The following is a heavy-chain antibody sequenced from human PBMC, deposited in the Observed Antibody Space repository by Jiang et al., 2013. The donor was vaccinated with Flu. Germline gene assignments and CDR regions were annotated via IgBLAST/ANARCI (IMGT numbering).Heavy chain of an antibody. CDR1: WVLQWLL. J-gene: IGHJ5*02. CDR2: INHSGST. D-gene: IGHD3-16*01. Sequence: LKPSETPVPHLRCLWWVLQWLLLELDPPAPRKGLEWIGEINHSGSTNYNPSLKSRVTISVDTSKNQFSLKLSSVTAADTAVYYCARGRRELWSWVLGNWFDPWGQGTLVTVSS. V-gene: IGHV4-34*01. CDR3: ARGRRELWSWVLGNWFDP.